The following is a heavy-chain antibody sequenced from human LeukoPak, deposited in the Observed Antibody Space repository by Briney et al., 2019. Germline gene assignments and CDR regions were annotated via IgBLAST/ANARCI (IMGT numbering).Heavy chain of an antibody. CDR3: VKDWGVLPDYTADGFDI. CDR1: GFTFSSCA. Sequence: GGSLRLSCAASGFTFSSCAMHWVRQAPGKGLEWVAVISYDGSNKYYADSVRGRFTISRDNSQNTLHLQMNSLRVEDTAVYYCVKDWGVLPDYTADGFDIWGPGAMVTVSS. D-gene: IGHD3-10*01. J-gene: IGHJ3*02. CDR2: ISYDGSNK. V-gene: IGHV3-30-3*01.